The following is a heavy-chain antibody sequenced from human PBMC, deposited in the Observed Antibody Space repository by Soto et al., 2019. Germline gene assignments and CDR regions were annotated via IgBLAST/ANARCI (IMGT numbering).Heavy chain of an antibody. CDR3: AREKYPLLYYGMDV. D-gene: IGHD1-26*01. V-gene: IGHV3-48*02. CDR1: GFTFTSYS. Sequence: LRLSYAASGFTFTSYSMHWVRHAPGKGLEWVSYISSSSSTIYYADSVKERLTISRDNAKNSLYLQMNSLRDEDTAVYYCAREKYPLLYYGMDVWGQGTTVTVSS. J-gene: IGHJ6*02. CDR2: ISSSSSTI.